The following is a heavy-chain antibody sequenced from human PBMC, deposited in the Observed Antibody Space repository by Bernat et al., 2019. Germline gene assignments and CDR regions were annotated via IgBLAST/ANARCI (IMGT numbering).Heavy chain of an antibody. Sequence: QLQLQESGSGLVKPSETLSLTCTVSGISITSSSSYWGWIRQPPGKRLEWIGAIYYSGTTNYNPSLKSRVTMSVGASSNQFSMKVNALTAADTAVNYCAGHLRQSGKTPDYWDQGTLVTVSS. CDR1: GISITSSSSY. CDR3: AGHLRQSGKTPDY. J-gene: IGHJ4*02. D-gene: IGHD5-12*01. V-gene: IGHV4-39*01. CDR2: IYYSGTT.